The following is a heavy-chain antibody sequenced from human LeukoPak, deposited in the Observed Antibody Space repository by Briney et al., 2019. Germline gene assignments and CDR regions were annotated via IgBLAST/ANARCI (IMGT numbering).Heavy chain of an antibody. V-gene: IGHV4-59*01. CDR1: GGSISSYY. Sequence: SETLSLTCTVSGGSISSYYWSWIRQPPGQGLEWIGYIHYSGITNYHPSLRGRITISVDTSKNQFSLKLSSVTAADTAVYYCARVSRDSSGWFPNFDYWGQGTLVTVSS. J-gene: IGHJ4*02. D-gene: IGHD6-19*01. CDR2: IHYSGIT. CDR3: ARVSRDSSGWFPNFDY.